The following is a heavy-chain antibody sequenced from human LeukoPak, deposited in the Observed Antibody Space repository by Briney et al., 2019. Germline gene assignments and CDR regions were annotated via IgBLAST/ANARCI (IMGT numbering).Heavy chain of an antibody. Sequence: PGASVKVSCKASGYTFTSYDINWVRQATGQGLEWMGWMNPDSGNTGYAQKFQGRVTMTRNTSISTAYMELSSLRSEDTAVYYCARGWRRGVMTTVTGGADYWGQGTLVTVSS. J-gene: IGHJ4*02. D-gene: IGHD4-17*01. CDR2: MNPDSGNT. CDR3: ARGWRRGVMTTVTGGADY. V-gene: IGHV1-8*01. CDR1: GYTFTSYD.